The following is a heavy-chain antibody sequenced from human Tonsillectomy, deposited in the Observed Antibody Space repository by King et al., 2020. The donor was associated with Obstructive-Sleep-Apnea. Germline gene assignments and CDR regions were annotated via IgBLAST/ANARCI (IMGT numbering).Heavy chain of an antibody. D-gene: IGHD6-13*01. J-gene: IGHJ4*02. Sequence: VQLVESGGGLVQPGGSLRLSCAASGFTFSSYAMSWVRQAPGEGLEGVSAFIGSGGSTYYVDSVKGRFTLSRDNSKNTLYLQMNSLRAEDTAVYYCAKIAAAGTFDYWGQGTLVTVSS. CDR1: GFTFSSYA. CDR2: FIGSGGST. V-gene: IGHV3-23*04. CDR3: AKIAAAGTFDY.